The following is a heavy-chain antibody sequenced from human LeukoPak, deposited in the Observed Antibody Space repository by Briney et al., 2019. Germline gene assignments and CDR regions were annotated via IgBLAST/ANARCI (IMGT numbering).Heavy chain of an antibody. Sequence: GGSLRLSCAASGFTFSSYSMNWVRQAPGKGLEWVSSISSSSSYIYYADSVKGRFTISRDNAKNSLYLQMNSLRAEDTAVYYCARDYGEPSGYYYYMDVWGKGTTVTVSS. CDR2: ISSSSSYI. D-gene: IGHD4-17*01. CDR1: GFTFSSYS. V-gene: IGHV3-21*01. J-gene: IGHJ6*03. CDR3: ARDYGEPSGYYYYMDV.